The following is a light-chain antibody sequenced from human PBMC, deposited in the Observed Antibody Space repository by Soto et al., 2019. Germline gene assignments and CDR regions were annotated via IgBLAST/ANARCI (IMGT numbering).Light chain of an antibody. CDR2: TAS. CDR1: QNISNH. V-gene: IGKV1-39*01. Sequence: DIQMTQSPSSLSASVGDRVTITCRATQNISNHLNWYQHKPGKAPNLLIYTASSLQRGVPSRFSGSGSGTDFTLTISNVQPEDFAMYYCHQGYNSPPYTFGQGTKLESK. J-gene: IGKJ2*01. CDR3: HQGYNSPPYT.